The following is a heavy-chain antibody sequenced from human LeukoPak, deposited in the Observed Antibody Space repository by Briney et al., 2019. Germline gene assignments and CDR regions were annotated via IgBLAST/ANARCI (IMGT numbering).Heavy chain of an antibody. V-gene: IGHV4-59*01. CDR1: GGSISSYY. D-gene: IGHD6-6*01. Sequence: SETLSLTCTVSGGSISSYYWSWIRQPPGKGLEWIGYIYYSGSTNYNPSLKSRVTISVDTSKNQFSLKLSSVTAADTAVYYCARGETARHHFVYWGQGTLVTVSS. CDR3: ARGETARHHFVY. CDR2: IYYSGST. J-gene: IGHJ4*02.